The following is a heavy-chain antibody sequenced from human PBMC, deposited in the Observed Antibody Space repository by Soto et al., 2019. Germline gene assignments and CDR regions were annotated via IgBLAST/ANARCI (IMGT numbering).Heavy chain of an antibody. Sequence: QVQLVQSGAEVKKPGASVKVSCKASGYTFTSYGISWVRQAPGQGLEWMGWISAYQGNTNYAPKLQGRVTMTTDTAKSTAYMELRSMRSDDTAVYYFARDGITMVRGARDAFDTWGQGTMVTVSS. CDR2: ISAYQGNT. CDR1: GYTFTSYG. V-gene: IGHV1-18*01. CDR3: ARDGITMVRGARDAFDT. D-gene: IGHD3-10*01. J-gene: IGHJ3*02.